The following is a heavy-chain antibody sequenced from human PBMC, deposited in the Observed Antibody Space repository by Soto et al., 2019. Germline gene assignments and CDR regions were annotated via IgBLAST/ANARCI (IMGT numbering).Heavy chain of an antibody. V-gene: IGHV1-18*01. D-gene: IGHD2-15*01. CDR2: ISGYNGNT. Sequence: QVQLVQSGPELKKPGASVKVSCRSSGYSFSNYNFCWVRQAPGQGLEWLGWISGYNGNTNYAQKPQGRATMTTDSFPSTAYMELRSLRSDDTAVYYWARDKVGGGFDIWGQGTMVTVSS. CDR1: GYSFSNYN. J-gene: IGHJ3*02. CDR3: ARDKVGGGFDI.